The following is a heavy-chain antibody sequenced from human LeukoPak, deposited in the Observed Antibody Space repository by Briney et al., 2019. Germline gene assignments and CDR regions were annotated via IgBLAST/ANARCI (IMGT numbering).Heavy chain of an antibody. CDR2: ISYDGSNK. D-gene: IGHD5-18*01. CDR1: GFTFSSYA. Sequence: GGYLRLSCAASGFTFSSYAMHWVRQAPGKGLEWVAVISYDGSNKYYADSVKGRFTISRDNSKNTLYLQMNSLRAEDTAVYYCAREVEDSYGYYYYDGMDVWGQGTTVTVSS. CDR3: AREVEDSYGYYYYDGMDV. J-gene: IGHJ6*02. V-gene: IGHV3-30-3*01.